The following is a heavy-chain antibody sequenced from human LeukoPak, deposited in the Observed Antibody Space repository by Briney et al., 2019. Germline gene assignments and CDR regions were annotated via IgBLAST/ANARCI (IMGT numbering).Heavy chain of an antibody. CDR1: RDSVSSNSVT. V-gene: IGHV6-1*01. CDR2: TYYRSKWYY. Sequence: SQTLSLTCAISRDSVSSNSVTWNWIRQSPSRGLEWLGRTYYRSKWYYDYAISMKGRVTINPDTSKNQFSLQMNSVTPEDTAVYYCARDSSAMFDFWGQGTLVAVSS. D-gene: IGHD2-2*01. CDR3: ARDSSAMFDF. J-gene: IGHJ4*02.